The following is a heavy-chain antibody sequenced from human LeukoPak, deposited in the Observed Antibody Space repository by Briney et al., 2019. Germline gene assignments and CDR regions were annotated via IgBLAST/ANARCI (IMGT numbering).Heavy chain of an antibody. D-gene: IGHD2-2*01. J-gene: IGHJ4*02. V-gene: IGHV3-30*02. CDR2: VRYDETTK. CDR3: AKDVPTAYFDY. Sequence: GGSLRLSCAASGFTFSNYGMHWVRQAPGKGLEWVAFVRYDETTKFYADSVKGRFTISRDNSKPKLYLQMNSLRAEDTAVYYCAKDVPTAYFDYWGQGTLVTVSS. CDR1: GFTFSNYG.